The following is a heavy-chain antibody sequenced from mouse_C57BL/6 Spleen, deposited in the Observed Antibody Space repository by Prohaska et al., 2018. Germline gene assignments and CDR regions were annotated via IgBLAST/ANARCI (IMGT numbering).Heavy chain of an antibody. CDR2: IYPGSGST. CDR3: AIPTGGY. V-gene: IGHV1-55*01. J-gene: IGHJ2*01. CDR1: GYTFTSYW. D-gene: IGHD4-1*01. Sequence: PGAELVKPGASVTMSCKASGYTFTSYWITWVKQRPGQGLEWIREIYPGSGSTNYNEEFKSKDTLTVDTSSSTAYMQLSSLTSEDSAVYYGAIPTGGYWGQGTTLTVSS.